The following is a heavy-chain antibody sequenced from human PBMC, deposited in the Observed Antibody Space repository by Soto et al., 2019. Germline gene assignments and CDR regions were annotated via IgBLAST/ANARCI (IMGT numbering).Heavy chain of an antibody. Sequence: SETLSLTCTVSGGSISSSSYYWGWIRQPPGKGLEWIGSIYYSGSTYYNPSLKSRVTISVDTSKNQFSLKLSSVTAADTAVYYCAKTRWSAHRSILYFDYWGQGTLVTVST. CDR3: AKTRWSAHRSILYFDY. CDR1: GGSISSSSYY. J-gene: IGHJ4*02. V-gene: IGHV4-39*01. D-gene: IGHD3-3*02. CDR2: IYYSGST.